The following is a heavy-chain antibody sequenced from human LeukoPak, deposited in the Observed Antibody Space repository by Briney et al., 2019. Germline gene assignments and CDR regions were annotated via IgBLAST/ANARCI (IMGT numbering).Heavy chain of an antibody. CDR2: INPNSGGT. CDR3: AREYSGWYNYYYYYIDV. Sequence: ASVKVSCKASGYTFTGYYMHWVRQAPGQGLEWMGWINPNSGGTNYAQKFQGRVTMTRDTSISTAYMELSRLRSDDTAVYYCAREYSGWYNYYYYYIDVWGKGTTVTVSS. V-gene: IGHV1-2*02. D-gene: IGHD6-19*01. J-gene: IGHJ6*03. CDR1: GYTFTGYY.